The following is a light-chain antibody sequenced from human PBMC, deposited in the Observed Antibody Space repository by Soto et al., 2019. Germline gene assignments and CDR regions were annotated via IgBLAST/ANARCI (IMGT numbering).Light chain of an antibody. CDR2: GAS. CDR1: QSVSSN. J-gene: IGKJ2*01. V-gene: IGKV3-15*01. CDR3: QQYNNWPRT. Sequence: EIVMTQSPATLYVSPGERATLSCRASQSVSSNLAWYQQNPGQAPRLLIYGASTRATGIPARFSGSGSGTEFTLTISSLQSEDFAVYYCQQYNNWPRTFGQGTKLEIK.